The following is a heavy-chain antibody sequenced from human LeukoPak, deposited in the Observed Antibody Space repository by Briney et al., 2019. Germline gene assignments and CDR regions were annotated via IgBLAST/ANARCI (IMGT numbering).Heavy chain of an antibody. CDR3: ARDRAVAGTGWFDP. Sequence: GGSLRLSCAASGFTFSSYGMHWVRQAPGKGLEWVAFIRYDGSNKKYADSLKGRFTISRDNAKNSLYLQMNSLRAEDTAVYYCARDRAVAGTGWFDPWGQGTLVTVSS. D-gene: IGHD6-19*01. CDR1: GFTFSSYG. J-gene: IGHJ5*02. CDR2: IRYDGSNK. V-gene: IGHV3-30*02.